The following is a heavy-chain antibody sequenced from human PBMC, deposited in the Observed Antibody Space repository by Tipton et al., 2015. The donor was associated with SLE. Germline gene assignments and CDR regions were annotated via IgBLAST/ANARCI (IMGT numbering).Heavy chain of an antibody. CDR3: ARRPHSSSPAGVAFDI. D-gene: IGHD6-6*01. Sequence: TLSLTCTVSGGSISPYYWSWIRQPPGKGLEWIANTHYTGSTIYNPSLKSRVTISVDTSNNQFPLKLSSVTAADTAVYFCARRPHSSSPAGVAFDIWGQGTMVTVSS. CDR2: THYTGST. V-gene: IGHV4-59*12. CDR1: GGSISPYY. J-gene: IGHJ3*02.